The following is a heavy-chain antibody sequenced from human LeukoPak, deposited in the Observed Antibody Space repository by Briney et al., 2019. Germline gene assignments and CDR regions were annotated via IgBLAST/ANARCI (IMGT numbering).Heavy chain of an antibody. CDR2: IYYSGST. D-gene: IGHD3-9*01. Sequence: SETLSLTCTVSGGSISSYYWSWIRQPPGKGLEWIGYIYYSGSTNYNPSLKSRVTISVDTSKNQFSLKLSSVTAADTAVYYCACSRLRYFDWLLFDYWGQGTLVTVSS. J-gene: IGHJ4*02. CDR1: GGSISSYY. V-gene: IGHV4-59*08. CDR3: ACSRLRYFDWLLFDY.